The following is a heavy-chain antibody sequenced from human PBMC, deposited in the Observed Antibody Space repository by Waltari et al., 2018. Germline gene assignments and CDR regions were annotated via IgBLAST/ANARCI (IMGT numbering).Heavy chain of an antibody. V-gene: IGHV3-23*01. CDR1: GFTFSSYA. D-gene: IGHD6-19*01. Sequence: EVQLLESGGGLVQPGGSLRLSCAASGFTFSSYAMSWVRQAPGKGLEWVSAISGSGCSTYYADSVKVLFTISRDNSKNTLYLQMNSLRAEDTAVYYCAKQHSSGWYRTLNDYWGQGTLVTVSS. CDR2: ISGSGCST. J-gene: IGHJ4*02. CDR3: AKQHSSGWYRTLNDY.